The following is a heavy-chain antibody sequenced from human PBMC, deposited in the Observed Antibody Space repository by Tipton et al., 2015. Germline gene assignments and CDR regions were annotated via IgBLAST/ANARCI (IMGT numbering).Heavy chain of an antibody. D-gene: IGHD3-10*01. J-gene: IGHJ6*02. Sequence: QLVQSGAEVKKPGSSVKVSCKASGGTFNTYSISWVRQAPGQGFEWMGGLIPLFSIANYAQKFQGRVTITADGSTGTIDMQLTSLTSEDTAIYYCARGTRSSVAMDVWGQGTTVTVSS. V-gene: IGHV1-69*01. CDR2: LIPLFSIA. CDR1: GGTFNTYS. CDR3: ARGTRSSVAMDV.